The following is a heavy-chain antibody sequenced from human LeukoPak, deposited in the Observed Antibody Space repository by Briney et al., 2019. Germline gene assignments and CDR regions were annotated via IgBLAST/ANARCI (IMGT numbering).Heavy chain of an antibody. D-gene: IGHD6-19*01. CDR2: IVAIDDIA. CDR1: GDSFSSYA. J-gene: IGHJ3*02. V-gene: IGHV1-69*04. CDR3: ARGPVAERVDI. Sequence: GASVKVSCKASGDSFSSYAISWVRQAPGQGLEWMGRIVAIDDIANYAQKFQDRVTITADKSTGTVYMELSSLRSEDTAVYYCARGPVAERVDIWGQGTMVTVSS.